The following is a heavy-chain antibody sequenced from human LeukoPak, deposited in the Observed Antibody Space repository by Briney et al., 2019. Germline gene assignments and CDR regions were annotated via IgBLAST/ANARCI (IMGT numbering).Heavy chain of an antibody. Sequence: GRSLRLSCAASGFTFDDYAMHWVRQAPGKGLEWVSGISWNSGSIGYADSVKGRFTISRDNAKNSLYLQMNSLRAEDTALYYCAKDDRGPGTDAFDIWGQGTMVTVSS. V-gene: IGHV3-9*01. J-gene: IGHJ3*02. CDR3: AKDDRGPGTDAFDI. CDR1: GFTFDDYA. CDR2: ISWNSGSI.